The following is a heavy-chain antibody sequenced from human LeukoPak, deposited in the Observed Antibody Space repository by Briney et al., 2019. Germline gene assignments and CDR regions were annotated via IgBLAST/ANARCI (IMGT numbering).Heavy chain of an antibody. CDR2: IKSKTDGGTT. J-gene: IGHJ4*02. CDR1: GFTFSNAW. V-gene: IGHV3-15*01. CDR3: TTGVLAAAGEMGFDY. D-gene: IGHD6-13*01. Sequence: GGSLRLSCAASGFTFSNAWMSWVRQAPGKGLEWVGRIKSKTDGGTTDYAAPVKGRFTISRDDSKNTLYLQMNSLKTEDTAVYYCTTGVLAAAGEMGFDYWGQGTLVTVSS.